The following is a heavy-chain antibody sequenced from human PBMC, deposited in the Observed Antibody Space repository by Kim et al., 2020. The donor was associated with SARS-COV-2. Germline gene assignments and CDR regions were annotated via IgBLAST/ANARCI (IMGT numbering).Heavy chain of an antibody. CDR2: IYYSGST. D-gene: IGHD2-21*01. Sequence: SETLSLTCTVSGGSISSYYWSWIRQPPGKGLEWIGYIYYSGSTNYNPSLKSRVTISVDTSKNQFSLKLSSVTAADTAVYYCSGVMANNRDNWFDPWGQGTLVTVSS. CDR3: SGVMANNRDNWFDP. CDR1: GGSISSYY. V-gene: IGHV4-59*01. J-gene: IGHJ5*02.